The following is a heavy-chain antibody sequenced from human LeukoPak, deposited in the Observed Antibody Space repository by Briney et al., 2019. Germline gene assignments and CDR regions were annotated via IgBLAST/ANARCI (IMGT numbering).Heavy chain of an antibody. CDR3: ARGIDDGDNWFDS. J-gene: IGHJ5*01. D-gene: IGHD1-1*01. Sequence: PGGSLRLSCAASGFTFDDYAMRWVRQAPGKGLEWVSGISWNSGSIGYADSVKGRFTISRDNAKNSLYLQMNSLRAEDTALYYCARGIDDGDNWFDSWGQGTLVTVSS. CDR2: ISWNSGSI. CDR1: GFTFDDYA. V-gene: IGHV3-9*01.